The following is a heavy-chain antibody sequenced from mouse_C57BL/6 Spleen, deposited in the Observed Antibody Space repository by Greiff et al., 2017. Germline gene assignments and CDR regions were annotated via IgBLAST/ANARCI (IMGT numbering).Heavy chain of an antibody. D-gene: IGHD1-1*01. V-gene: IGHV14-1*01. CDR2: IDPEDGDT. CDR1: GFNINDYY. J-gene: IGHJ3*01. CDR3: TTPYCDGPWFAY. Sequence: VQLQQSGAELVRPGASVKLSCTASGFNINDYYMHWVKQRPEQGLEWIGRIDPEDGDTEYAPKFKGKATMTADKSSNTAYLQLSSLTSEDTAVYYCTTPYCDGPWFAYWGQGTLVTVSA.